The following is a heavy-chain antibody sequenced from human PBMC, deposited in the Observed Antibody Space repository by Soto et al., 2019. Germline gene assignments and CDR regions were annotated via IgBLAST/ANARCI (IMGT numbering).Heavy chain of an antibody. J-gene: IGHJ4*02. D-gene: IGHD6-6*01. CDR3: ARFGGGVRSSSSREGLGAVRAPRDFDY. Sequence: GGSLRLSCAASGFTFSSYAMSWVRQAPGKGLEWVSAISGSGGSTYYADSVKGRFTISRDNSKNTLYLQMNSLRAEDTAVYYCARFGGGVRSSSSREGLGAVRAPRDFDYWGQGTLVTVSS. CDR2: ISGSGGST. CDR1: GFTFSSYA. V-gene: IGHV3-23*01.